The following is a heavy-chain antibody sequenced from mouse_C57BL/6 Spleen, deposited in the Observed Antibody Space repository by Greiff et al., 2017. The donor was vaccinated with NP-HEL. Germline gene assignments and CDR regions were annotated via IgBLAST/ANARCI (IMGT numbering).Heavy chain of an antibody. D-gene: IGHD4-1*01. CDR1: GFTFSDFY. CDR3: ARSLTFFDY. J-gene: IGHJ2*01. Sequence: EVQLVESGGGLVQSGRSLRLSCATSGFTFSDFYMEWVRQAPGKGLEWIAASRNKANDYTTEYSASVKGRFIVSRDTSQSILYLQMNALRAEDTAIYYCARSLTFFDYWGQGTTLTVSS. V-gene: IGHV7-1*01. CDR2: SRNKANDYTT.